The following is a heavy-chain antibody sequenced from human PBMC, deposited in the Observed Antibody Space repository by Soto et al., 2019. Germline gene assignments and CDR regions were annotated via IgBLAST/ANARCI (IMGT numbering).Heavy chain of an antibody. CDR2: ISWDGGSI. CDR1: GFKFDDYM. V-gene: IGHV3-43*01. J-gene: IGHJ5*01. CDR3: AKEGNGGSSLDS. D-gene: IGHD2-15*01. Sequence: GGSLRLSCEASGFKFDDYMMHWVRQAPGKGREWISLISWDGGSIDYADPIKGRFTVSRDNSKTSLYLHMHSLTSDDSALYFCAKEGNGGSSLDSWGQGTLVTVSS.